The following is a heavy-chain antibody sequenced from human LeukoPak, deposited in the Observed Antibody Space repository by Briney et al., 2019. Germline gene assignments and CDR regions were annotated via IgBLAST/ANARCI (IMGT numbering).Heavy chain of an antibody. V-gene: IGHV1-69*13. D-gene: IGHD3-9*01. Sequence: ASVKVSCKASGGTFSSYAISWVRQAPGQGLEWMGGIIPIFGTANYAQKFQGRVTITADESTSTAYMELSSLRSEGTAVYYCASRIQPPRSHLRYFDWFPPRYYFDYWGQGTLVTVSS. CDR2: IIPIFGTA. CDR3: ASRIQPPRSHLRYFDWFPPRYYFDY. CDR1: GGTFSSYA. J-gene: IGHJ4*02.